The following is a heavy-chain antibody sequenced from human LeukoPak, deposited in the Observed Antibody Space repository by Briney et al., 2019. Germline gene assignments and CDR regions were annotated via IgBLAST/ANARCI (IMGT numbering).Heavy chain of an antibody. V-gene: IGHV3-23*01. CDR1: GFIFSRYS. J-gene: IGHJ4*02. D-gene: IGHD6-19*01. CDR2: IGGTGATK. CDR3: AKEEVGAVAGRFNH. Sequence: GGSRRLSCAASGFIFSRYSMTWVRQPPGKGLEWVAGIGGTGATKNYADSVKGRFTISRDNSKNTLYLQMNSLRAEDTAVYYCAKEEVGAVAGRFNHWGQGTLVTVSS.